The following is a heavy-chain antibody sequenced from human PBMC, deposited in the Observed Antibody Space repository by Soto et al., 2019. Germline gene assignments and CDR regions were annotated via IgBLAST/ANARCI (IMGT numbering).Heavy chain of an antibody. CDR2: IIPIFGTA. CDR1: GGTFSSYA. D-gene: IGHD3-22*01. CDR3: ARDKYYYDSSGYFNSPPRYYYGMDV. J-gene: IGHJ6*02. Sequence: QVQLVQSGAEVKKPGSSVKVSCKASGGTFSSYAISWVRQAPGQGLEWMGGIIPIFGTANYAQKFQGRVTITADESTSTAYMELSRLRSEDTAVYYCARDKYYYDSSGYFNSPPRYYYGMDVWGQGTTVTGSS. V-gene: IGHV1-69*01.